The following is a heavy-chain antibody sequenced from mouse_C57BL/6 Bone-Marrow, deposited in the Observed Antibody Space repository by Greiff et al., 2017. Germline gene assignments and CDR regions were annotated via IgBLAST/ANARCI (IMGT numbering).Heavy chain of an antibody. CDR3: ARRSGCFNFDY. Sequence: VQLQQSGAELAKPGASVKLSCTASGYTFTSYWMHWVNQRPGQGLEWIGYINPSSGYTKYNQKFKDKATLTADKSSSTAYMQLSSVAYEGSAVDYCARRSGCFNFDYWGQGTTLTVSS. V-gene: IGHV1-7*01. CDR2: INPSSGYT. D-gene: IGHD3-1*01. CDR1: GYTFTSYW. J-gene: IGHJ2*01.